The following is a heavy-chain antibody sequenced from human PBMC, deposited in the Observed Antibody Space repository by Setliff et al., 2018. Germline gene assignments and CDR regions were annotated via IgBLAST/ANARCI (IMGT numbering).Heavy chain of an antibody. D-gene: IGHD3-10*01. Sequence: LSLTCTVSGGSISDSHYYWGWFRQPPGMRPEWIGTVYYSGSIYYNPSLKSRVTLFVDTSXXQFSLRXXXXXXXXXXXYYCARQVEMATIAFDVWGQGTMVTVSS. CDR2: VYYSGSI. J-gene: IGHJ3*01. CDR1: GGSISDSHYY. V-gene: IGHV4-39*01. CDR3: ARQVEMATIAFDV.